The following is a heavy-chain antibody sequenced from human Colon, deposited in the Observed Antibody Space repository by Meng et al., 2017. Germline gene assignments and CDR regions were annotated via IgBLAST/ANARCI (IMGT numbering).Heavy chain of an antibody. J-gene: IGHJ4*02. CDR3: ARGVDWAKSGNF. CDR2: IHPSGST. D-gene: IGHD3-9*01. V-gene: IGHV4-34*01. CDR1: GGSFSDYY. Sequence: QQQLRPWGAGMLKPSEALSLTCAVYGGSFSDYYLTWNRQPPGKGLEWVGEIHPSGSTYYSPSLQSRVTITLDTSKNQFSLTLSSMTAADTAVYYCARGVDWAKSGNFWGQGTLVTVSS.